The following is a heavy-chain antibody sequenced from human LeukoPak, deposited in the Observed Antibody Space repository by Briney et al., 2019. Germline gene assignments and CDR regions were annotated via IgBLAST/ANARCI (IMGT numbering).Heavy chain of an antibody. CDR2: ISGSGGST. D-gene: IGHD6-19*01. J-gene: IGHJ6*03. V-gene: IGHV3-23*01. CDR3: AAAVAGRGYYYYYYTDV. Sequence: GGSLRLSCAASGFTFSSYAISWVRQAPGKGLEWVSAISGSGGSTYYADSVKGRFTISRDNSKNTLYLQMNSLRAEDTAVYYCAAAVAGRGYYYYYYTDVWGKGTTVTVSS. CDR1: GFTFSSYA.